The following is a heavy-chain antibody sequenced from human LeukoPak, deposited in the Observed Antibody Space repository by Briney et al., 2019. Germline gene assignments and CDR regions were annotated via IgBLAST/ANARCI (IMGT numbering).Heavy chain of an antibody. V-gene: IGHV3-30*03. CDR2: ISYDGSNK. J-gene: IGHJ5*02. D-gene: IGHD6-19*01. CDR1: GFTVSSNY. Sequence: GGSLRLSCAASGFTVSSNYMSWVRQAPGKGLEWVAVISYDGSNKYDADSVKGRFTISRDNSKNTLDLQMNSLRAEDTAVYYCARDLSSGWYWRQNWFDPWGQGTLVTVSS. CDR3: ARDLSSGWYWRQNWFDP.